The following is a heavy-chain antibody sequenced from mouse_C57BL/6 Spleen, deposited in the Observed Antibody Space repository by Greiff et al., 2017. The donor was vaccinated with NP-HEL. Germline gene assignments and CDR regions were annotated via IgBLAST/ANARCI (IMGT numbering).Heavy chain of an antibody. D-gene: IGHD1-1*01. CDR2: IYPSDSET. CDR3: ARHYYGSYFDY. CDR1: GYTFTSYW. Sequence: VQLQQPGAELVRPGSSVKLSCKASGYTFTSYWMDWVKQRPGQGLEWIGNIYPSDSETHYNQKFKDKATLTVDKSSSTAYMQLSSLTSEDSAVYYCARHYYGSYFDYWGQGTTLTVSS. V-gene: IGHV1-61*01. J-gene: IGHJ2*01.